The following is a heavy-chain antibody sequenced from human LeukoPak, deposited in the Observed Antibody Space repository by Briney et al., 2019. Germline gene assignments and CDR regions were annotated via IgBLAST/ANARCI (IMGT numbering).Heavy chain of an antibody. J-gene: IGHJ4*02. CDR2: ISSSGSTI. V-gene: IGHV3-48*03. CDR1: GFTFSSYE. D-gene: IGHD5-24*01. CDR3: ARDLDGYSILDY. Sequence: GGSLRLSCAASGFTFSSYEMNWVRQAPGKGLEWVSYISSSGSTIYYADSVKGRFTISRDNAKNSLYLQMNSLRAEDTAVYYCARDLDGYSILDYWGQGTLVTVSS.